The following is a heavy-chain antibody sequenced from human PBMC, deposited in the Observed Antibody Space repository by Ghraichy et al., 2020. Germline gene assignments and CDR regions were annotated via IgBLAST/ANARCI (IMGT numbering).Heavy chain of an antibody. CDR3: ARGRAVAGTGWFDP. V-gene: IGHV3-21*01. J-gene: IGHJ5*02. Sequence: GESLNISCAASGFTFSSYSMNWVRQAPGKGLEWVSSISSSSSYIYYADSVKGRFTISRDNAKNSLYLQMNSLRAEDTAVYYCARGRAVAGTGWFDPWGQGTLVTVSS. D-gene: IGHD6-19*01. CDR1: GFTFSSYS. CDR2: ISSSSSYI.